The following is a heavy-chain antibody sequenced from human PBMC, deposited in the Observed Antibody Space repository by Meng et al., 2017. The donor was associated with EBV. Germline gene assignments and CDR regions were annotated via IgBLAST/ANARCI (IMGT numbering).Heavy chain of an antibody. J-gene: IGHJ4*02. Sequence: QGQMVQAGAEVKKPGASGKASCKASGYTFTGYYMHWVRQAPGQGLEWMGRINPNSGGTNYAQKFQGRVTMTRDTSISTAYMELSRLRSDDTAVYYCARVGIAVAGTGDYWGQGTLVTVSS. V-gene: IGHV1-2*06. CDR2: INPNSGGT. CDR3: ARVGIAVAGTGDY. CDR1: GYTFTGYY. D-gene: IGHD6-19*01.